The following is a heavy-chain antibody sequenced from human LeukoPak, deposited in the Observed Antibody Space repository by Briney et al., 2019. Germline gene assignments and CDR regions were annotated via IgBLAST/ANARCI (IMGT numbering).Heavy chain of an antibody. CDR2: IRSKANSYAT. CDR3: TRHVERSRELFDY. CDR1: GFTFSGSA. J-gene: IGHJ4*02. D-gene: IGHD1-26*01. V-gene: IGHV3-73*01. Sequence: GGSLRLSCAASGFTFSGSAMHWVRQASGKGLEWVGRIRSKANSYATAYAASVKGRFTISRDDSKNTAYLQMNSLKTEDTAVYYCTRHVERSRELFDYWGQGPLVTVSS.